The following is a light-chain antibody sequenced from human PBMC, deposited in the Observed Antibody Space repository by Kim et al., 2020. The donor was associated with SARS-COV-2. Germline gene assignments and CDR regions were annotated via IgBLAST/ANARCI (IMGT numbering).Light chain of an antibody. CDR3: QQSATSPLT. J-gene: IGKJ4*01. Sequence: LSPGERATLSCRASQSVTSSYLAWYQQKPGQAPRLLIYDASNRATGIPDRFSGSGSGTDFTLTISRLEPEDFAVYYCQQSATSPLTFGGGTKLEI. CDR1: QSVTSSY. V-gene: IGKV3-20*01. CDR2: DAS.